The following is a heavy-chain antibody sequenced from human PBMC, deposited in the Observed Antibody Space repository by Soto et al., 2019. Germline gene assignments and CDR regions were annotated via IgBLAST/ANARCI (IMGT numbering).Heavy chain of an antibody. CDR3: ASVSYDSSGYTPENAFDI. V-gene: IGHV3-48*03. D-gene: IGHD3-22*01. CDR1: GFTFSSYE. CDR2: ISSSGSTI. Sequence: GGSLRLSFAASGFTFSSYEMNWVRQAPVKGLEWVSYISSSGSTIYYADSVKGRFTISRDNAKNSLYLQMNSLRAEDTAVYYCASVSYDSSGYTPENAFDIWGQGTMVTV. J-gene: IGHJ3*02.